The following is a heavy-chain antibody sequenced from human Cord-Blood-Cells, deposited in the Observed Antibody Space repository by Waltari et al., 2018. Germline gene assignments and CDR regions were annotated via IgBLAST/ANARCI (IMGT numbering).Heavy chain of an antibody. D-gene: IGHD7-27*01. CDR1: GGSISSGGYS. V-gene: IGHV4-30-2*01. CDR2: IYHSEST. CDR3: ARELGYYFDY. Sequence: QLQLQESGSGLVKPSQTLSLTCAVSGGSISSGGYSWSWFRQPPGKGLEWIGYIYHSESTSYNPSLKSRGTISVDRSKNQFSLKLSSVTASNTAVYYCARELGYYFDYWGQGTLVTVSS. J-gene: IGHJ4*02.